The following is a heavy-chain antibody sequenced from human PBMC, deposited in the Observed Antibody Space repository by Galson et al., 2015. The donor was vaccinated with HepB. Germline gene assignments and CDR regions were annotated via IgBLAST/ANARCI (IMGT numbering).Heavy chain of an antibody. D-gene: IGHD6-13*01. Sequence: SLRLSCAASGFTFSSYAMHWVRPALGKGLEWVAVISYDGSNKYYADSVKGRFTISRDNSKNTLYLQMNSLRAEDTAVYYCARDVAAAEPFYYYGMDVWGQGTTVTVSS. V-gene: IGHV3-30*04. CDR3: ARDVAAAEPFYYYGMDV. J-gene: IGHJ6*02. CDR1: GFTFSSYA. CDR2: ISYDGSNK.